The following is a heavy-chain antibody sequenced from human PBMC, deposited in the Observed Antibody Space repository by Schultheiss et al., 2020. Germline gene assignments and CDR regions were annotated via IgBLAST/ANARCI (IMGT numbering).Heavy chain of an antibody. CDR2: ISYDGSNQ. D-gene: IGHD2-15*01. CDR1: AFTFSSYG. Sequence: GGSLRLSCAASAFTFSSYGMHWVRQAPGKGLEWVAFISYDGSNQYYADSVKGRFAISRDTSKNTLYLQMNSLRAEDTAVYYCAKAAAWGYHNYFDYWGQGTLVTVSS. CDR3: AKAAAWGYHNYFDY. V-gene: IGHV3-30*18. J-gene: IGHJ4*02.